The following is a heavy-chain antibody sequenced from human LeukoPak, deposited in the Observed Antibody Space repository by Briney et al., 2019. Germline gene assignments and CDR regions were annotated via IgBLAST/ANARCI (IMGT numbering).Heavy chain of an antibody. CDR1: GGSFSGYY. D-gene: IGHD6-6*01. Sequence: PSETLSLTCAVYGGSFSGYYWSWIRQPPGKGLEWIGEINRSGSTNYNPSLKSRVTISVDTSKNQFSLKLSSVTAADTAVYYCARGGVGGSSSTGRKIPPTFDYWGQGTLVTVSS. CDR3: ARGGVGGSSSTGRKIPPTFDY. J-gene: IGHJ4*02. V-gene: IGHV4-34*01. CDR2: INRSGST.